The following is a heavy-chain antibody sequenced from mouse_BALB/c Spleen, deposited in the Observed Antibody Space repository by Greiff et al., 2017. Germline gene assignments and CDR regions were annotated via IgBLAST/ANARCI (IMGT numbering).Heavy chain of an antibody. Sequence: EVQGVESGGGLVKPGGSLKLSCAASGFAFSSYDMSWVRQTPEKRLEWVAYISSGGGSTYYPDTVKGRFTISRDNAKNTLYLQMSSLKSEDTAMYYCARPNYGYDAWFAYWGQGTLVTVSA. CDR2: ISSGGGST. CDR1: GFAFSSYD. D-gene: IGHD2-2*01. V-gene: IGHV5-12-1*01. CDR3: ARPNYGYDAWFAY. J-gene: IGHJ3*01.